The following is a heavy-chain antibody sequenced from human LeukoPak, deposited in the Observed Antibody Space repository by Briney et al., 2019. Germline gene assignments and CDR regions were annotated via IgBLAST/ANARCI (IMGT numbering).Heavy chain of an antibody. D-gene: IGHD6-19*01. CDR2: VFHFGST. Sequence: AAGTLSLTCTVSGGSISPNYWSWIRQPPGRGLEWIGYVFHFGSTHYSPSLGSRAAISLDTSKKQFSLRLTDVTATDTAVYYCARQQAVSGTFYFDYWGQGSLVTVSS. CDR1: GGSISPNY. V-gene: IGHV4-59*08. J-gene: IGHJ4*02. CDR3: ARQQAVSGTFYFDY.